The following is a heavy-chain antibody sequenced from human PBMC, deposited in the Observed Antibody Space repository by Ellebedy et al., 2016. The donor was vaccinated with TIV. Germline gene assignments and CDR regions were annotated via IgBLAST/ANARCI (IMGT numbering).Heavy chain of an antibody. V-gene: IGHV3-21*01. D-gene: IGHD6-19*01. CDR3: TRGGMAVSGPNCFDP. CDR2: ISDSSKYV. J-gene: IGHJ5*02. CDR1: GFSFLSHS. Sequence: GESLKISCVASGFSFLSHSMTWVRQAPGKGLEWVSSISDSSKYVYYADSVRGRFTISRDNAKNSLYLQMDSLRADDRALYYCTRGGMAVSGPNCFDPWGQGALVTVSP.